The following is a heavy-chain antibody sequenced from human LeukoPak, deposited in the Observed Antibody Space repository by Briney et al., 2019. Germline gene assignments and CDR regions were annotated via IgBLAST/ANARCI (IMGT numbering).Heavy chain of an antibody. J-gene: IGHJ3*02. CDR1: GDSISSYY. CDR3: VRLQPNTGEWAFDI. D-gene: IGHD1-1*01. V-gene: IGHV4-59*01. CDR2: ISNGGST. Sequence: PSETLSLTCTVSGDSISSYYWSWIRQPPGEGLEWIGYISNGGSTKYNPSLASRVTISVDTSKNQLSLKLSSVTAADTAVYHCVRLQPNTGEWAFDIWGQGTMVSVSS.